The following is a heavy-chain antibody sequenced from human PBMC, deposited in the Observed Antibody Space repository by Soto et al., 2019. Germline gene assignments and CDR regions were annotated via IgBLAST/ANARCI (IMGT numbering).Heavy chain of an antibody. CDR2: ISGSGGGSTT. Sequence: EVQLLESGGGLAQPGGSLRLSCAASGFTFSDSAMSWVRQAPGKGLEWVSRISGSGGGSTTYYADSVKCRFTISRDNSKNTLSLQLNSLRVEATAVYYYANLGVIGEFLSYWGQGTLVTVSS. D-gene: IGHD3-16*02. CDR3: ANLGVIGEFLSY. V-gene: IGHV3-23*01. J-gene: IGHJ4*02. CDR1: GFTFSDSA.